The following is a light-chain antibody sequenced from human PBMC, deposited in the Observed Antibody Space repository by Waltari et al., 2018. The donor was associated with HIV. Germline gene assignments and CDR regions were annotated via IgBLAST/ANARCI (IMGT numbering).Light chain of an antibody. CDR3: CSYAGNNTLV. J-gene: IGLJ3*02. CDR2: EGT. Sequence: QSALTQPASVSGSPGQSITISCTGTSSDVGSYKFVPWYQQHPGKAPKFMIYEGTKRPSGVSNRFSGSKSGNTASLTISGLQAEDEADYHCCSYAGNNTLVFGGGTKLTVI. V-gene: IGLV2-23*01. CDR1: SSDVGSYKF.